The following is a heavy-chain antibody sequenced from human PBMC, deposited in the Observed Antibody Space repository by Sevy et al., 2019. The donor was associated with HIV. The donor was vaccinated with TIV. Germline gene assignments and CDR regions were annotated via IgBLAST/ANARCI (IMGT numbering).Heavy chain of an antibody. J-gene: IGHJ4*02. Sequence: GGSLRLSCAASGFTFSSYSMNWVRQAPGKGLEWLSSISSSSSYIYYADSVKGRFTISRDNAKNSLYLQMNSLRAEDTAVYYCARKLTRGYRSSTSCPRAFDYWGQGTLVTVSS. D-gene: IGHD2-2*01. CDR2: ISSSSSYI. CDR1: GFTFSSYS. CDR3: ARKLTRGYRSSTSCPRAFDY. V-gene: IGHV3-21*01.